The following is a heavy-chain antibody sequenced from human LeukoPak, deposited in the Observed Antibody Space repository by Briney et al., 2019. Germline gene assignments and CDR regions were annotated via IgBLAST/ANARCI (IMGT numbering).Heavy chain of an antibody. CDR1: GYTFTSYG. CDR2: ISAYNGNT. CDR3: ARVVPAYYFDY. D-gene: IGHD2-2*01. Sequence: ASVKVSCKASGYTFTSYGLSWMRQAPGQGLEWMGWISAYNGNTNYAQKLQGRVTMTTDTPTSTAYMELRSLRSDDTAVYYCARVVPAYYFDYWGQGTLVTVSS. J-gene: IGHJ4*02. V-gene: IGHV1-18*04.